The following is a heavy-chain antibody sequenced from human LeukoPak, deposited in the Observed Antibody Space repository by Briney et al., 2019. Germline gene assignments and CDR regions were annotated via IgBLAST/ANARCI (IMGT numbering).Heavy chain of an antibody. J-gene: IGHJ1*01. Sequence: ASVKVSCKATGYIFSNYGISWVRQAPGHGLEWMGWISSGGNTNYAPKFQDRATMTTDTSTSTAYMELSSLRSEDTAVYYCARAEAEGAEYFQHWGQGTLVTVSS. CDR3: ARAEAEGAEYFQH. V-gene: IGHV1-18*01. CDR1: GYIFSNYG. CDR2: ISSGGNT.